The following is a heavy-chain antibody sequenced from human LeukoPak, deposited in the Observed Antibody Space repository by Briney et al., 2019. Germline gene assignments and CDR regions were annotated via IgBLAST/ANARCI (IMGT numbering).Heavy chain of an antibody. CDR3: ARQLRFLEWLSEKFDY. V-gene: IGHV4-39*01. Sequence: SETLSLTCTVSGGSISSSSYYWGWIRQPPGKGREWIGSIYYSGSTYYNPSLKSRVTISVDTSKNQFSLKLSSVTAADTAVYYCARQLRFLEWLSEKFDYWGQGTLVTVSS. CDR1: GGSISSSSYY. D-gene: IGHD3-3*01. J-gene: IGHJ4*02. CDR2: IYYSGST.